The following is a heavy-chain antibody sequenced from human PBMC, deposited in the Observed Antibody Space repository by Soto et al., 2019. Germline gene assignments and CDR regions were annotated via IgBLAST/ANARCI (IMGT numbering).Heavy chain of an antibody. J-gene: IGHJ6*02. CDR1: GFTFSSYG. V-gene: IGHV3-30*18. Sequence: GVSLRLSCAASGFTFSSYGMHWVRQAPGKGLEWVAVISYDGSNKYYADSVKGRFTISRDNSKNTLYLQMNSLRAEDTAVYYCAKDLKAGYDILNALYYYYYYGMDVWGQGTTVTVSS. CDR3: AKDLKAGYDILNALYYYYYYGMDV. D-gene: IGHD3-9*01. CDR2: ISYDGSNK.